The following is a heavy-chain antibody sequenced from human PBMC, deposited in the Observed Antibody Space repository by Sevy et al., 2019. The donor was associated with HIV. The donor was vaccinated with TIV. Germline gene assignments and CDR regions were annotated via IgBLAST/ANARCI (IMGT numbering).Heavy chain of an antibody. CDR3: ARGIFYHSSGYGY. D-gene: IGHD3-22*01. Sequence: SETLSLTCSVSGGSVSSGSYYWSWIRQPPGKGLEWIGYTYYNGTTNYNPSLKSRATISVDTFKNQFSLKLSTVTAADTAVYYCARGIFYHSSGYGYWGQRTLVTDSS. CDR1: GGSVSSGSYY. J-gene: IGHJ4*02. CDR2: TYYNGTT. V-gene: IGHV4-61*01.